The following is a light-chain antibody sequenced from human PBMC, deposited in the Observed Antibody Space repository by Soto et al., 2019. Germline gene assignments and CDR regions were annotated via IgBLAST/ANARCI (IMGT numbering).Light chain of an antibody. CDR3: QKYNSAPLT. CDR2: DAS. V-gene: IGKV3D-15*01. CDR1: QSISRT. Sequence: EIVLTQSPDTLSVSPGERATLSCRASQSISRTLAWYQQKSGQPPRLLIYDASTRATGFPARFSGSGSGTDFTLTISSLQPEDVAAYYCQKYNSAPLTFGGGTKVDIK. J-gene: IGKJ4*01.